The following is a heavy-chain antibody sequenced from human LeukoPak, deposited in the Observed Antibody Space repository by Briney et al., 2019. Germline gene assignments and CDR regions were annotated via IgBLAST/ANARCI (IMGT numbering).Heavy chain of an antibody. D-gene: IGHD3-10*01. CDR2: IYYSGST. CDR1: GGSISSSSYY. V-gene: IGHV4-39*01. J-gene: IGHJ2*01. CDR3: ARKPLMVRGVSSIDL. Sequence: SETLSLTCTVSGGSISSSSYYWGWIRQPPGKGLEWIGSIYYSGSTYYNPSLKSRVTISVDTSKNQFSLKLSSVTAADTAVYYCARKPLMVRGVSSIDLWGRGTLVTVSS.